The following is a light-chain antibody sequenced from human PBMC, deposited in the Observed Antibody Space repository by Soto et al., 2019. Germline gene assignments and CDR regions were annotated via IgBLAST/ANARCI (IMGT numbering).Light chain of an antibody. Sequence: DIVLTQSPDSLAVSLGERATINCKSSQSLLSSSNNKNYLGWFQQKPGQPPKLVMSWASTRESGVPDRLSGSRSGKDFTLTYGSMQGQDESGYFCLTHYGDPLTFCGGTKVEIK. V-gene: IGKV4-1*01. CDR2: WAS. J-gene: IGKJ4*01. CDR1: QSLLSSSNNKNY. CDR3: LTHYGDPLT.